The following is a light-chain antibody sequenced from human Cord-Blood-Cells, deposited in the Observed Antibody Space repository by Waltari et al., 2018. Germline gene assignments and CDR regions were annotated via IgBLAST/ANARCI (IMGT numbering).Light chain of an antibody. V-gene: IGLV1-44*01. J-gene: IGLJ2*01. CDR1: SSNIGSNT. CDR3: AAWDDSLNGPV. CDR2: SNN. Sequence: QSVLTQPPSASGTPGQTVTISCSGSSSNIGSNTVHWYQQLPGTAPKLLIYSNNHRPSGVPDRFSGSKSGTSASLAISGLQSEDEADYYCAAWDDSLNGPVFGGGTKLTVL.